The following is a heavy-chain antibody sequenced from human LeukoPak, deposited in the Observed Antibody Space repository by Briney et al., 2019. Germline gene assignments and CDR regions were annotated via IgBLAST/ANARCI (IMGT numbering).Heavy chain of an antibody. Sequence: GRSLRLSCATSGGTFGDYAVSWVRQAPGEGLEWLSAISGSDGHTFYADSVKGRFTLSRDNSKNTLYLQMNNLRADDTAIYYCAKVPWVGTITWGQGTLVIVSS. CDR1: GGTFGDYA. CDR3: AKVPWVGTIT. D-gene: IGHD1-26*01. J-gene: IGHJ4*02. CDR2: ISGSDGHT. V-gene: IGHV3-23*01.